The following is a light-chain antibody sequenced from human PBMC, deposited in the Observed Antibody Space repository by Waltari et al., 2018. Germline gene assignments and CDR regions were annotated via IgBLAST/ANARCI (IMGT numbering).Light chain of an antibody. Sequence: QSALTQPAPVSGSPGQSITISCTGTRTNVGSSNLVSWYQFLPGEVPKLLIYEVIKRPSGVSDRFSGSKSDNTASLTISRLQAEDEAAYYCCAYAGSAPRLVFGGGTNLTVL. V-gene: IGLV2-23*02. CDR1: RTNVGSSNL. CDR2: EVI. J-gene: IGLJ3*02. CDR3: CAYAGSAPRLV.